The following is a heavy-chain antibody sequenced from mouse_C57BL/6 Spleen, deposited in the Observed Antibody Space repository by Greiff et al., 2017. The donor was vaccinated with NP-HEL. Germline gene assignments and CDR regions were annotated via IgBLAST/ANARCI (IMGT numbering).Heavy chain of an antibody. J-gene: IGHJ2*01. D-gene: IGHD1-1*01. CDR2: INPYNGGT. Sequence: EVQLQQSGPVLVKPGASVKMSCKASGYTFTDYYMNWVKQSHGKSLEWIGVINPYNGGTSYNQKFKGKATLTVDKSSSTAYMELNSLTSEDSAVYYCARGNFYYGSSYGYWGQGTTLTVSS. CDR1: GYTFTDYY. CDR3: ARGNFYYGSSYGY. V-gene: IGHV1-19*01.